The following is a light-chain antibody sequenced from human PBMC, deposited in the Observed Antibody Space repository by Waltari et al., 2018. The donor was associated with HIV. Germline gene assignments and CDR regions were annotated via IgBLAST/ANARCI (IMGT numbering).Light chain of an antibody. J-gene: IGKJ2*01. CDR3: QQYNHWPPYT. V-gene: IGKV3-15*01. CDR2: GAS. CDR1: QGINSH. Sequence: EVVMTQSTATLSVSLGARATLSCRASQGINSHLAWYRHKHGQAPRLLFYGASTRATGVPARFSGSGSGTDFTLTISGLQSEDFAVYYCQQYNHWPPYTFGQGTKLEIK.